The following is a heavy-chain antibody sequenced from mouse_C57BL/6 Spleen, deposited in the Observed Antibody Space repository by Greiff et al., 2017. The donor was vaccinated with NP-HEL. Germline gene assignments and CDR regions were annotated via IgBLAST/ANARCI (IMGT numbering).Heavy chain of an antibody. CDR2: INPSTGGT. CDR1: GYSFTGYY. V-gene: IGHV1-42*01. Sequence: VQLQQSGPELVKPGASVKISCKASGYSFTGYYMNWVKQSPEKSLEWIGEINPSTGGTTYNQKFKAKATLTVDKSSSTAYMQLKSLTSEDAAVYYCARVDLLHFDYWGQGTTLTVSS. D-gene: IGHD2-10*01. J-gene: IGHJ2*01. CDR3: ARVDLLHFDY.